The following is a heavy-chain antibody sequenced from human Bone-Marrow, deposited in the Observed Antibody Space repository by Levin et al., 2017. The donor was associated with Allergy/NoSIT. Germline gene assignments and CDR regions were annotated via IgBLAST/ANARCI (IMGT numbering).Heavy chain of an antibody. Sequence: SQTLSLTCSVSGGSISSSSWSWIRQPPGKGLEWIGGIYYSRSINYNASLKSRVTISEDTPKNQFSLKLRSVTAADTAVYFCARSFVDRSYFYYAMDVWGQGTTVTVSS. J-gene: IGHJ6*02. CDR2: IYYSRSI. CDR3: ARSFVDRSYFYYAMDV. V-gene: IGHV4-59*08. CDR1: GGSISSSS. D-gene: IGHD2/OR15-2a*01.